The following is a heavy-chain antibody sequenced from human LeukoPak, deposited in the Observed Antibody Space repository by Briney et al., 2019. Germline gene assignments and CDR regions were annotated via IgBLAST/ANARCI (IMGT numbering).Heavy chain of an antibody. CDR3: ARGDYVKFGY. CDR1: GFTFNSHD. CDR2: IRYDGSYK. Sequence: GGSLRLSCAASGFTFNSHDMHWVRQAPGKGLDWVAFIRYDGSYKYYADSMKGRFTISRDNSKNTLYLQMNSLRAEDTAVYYCARGDYVKFGYWGQGTLVTVSS. D-gene: IGHD4-17*01. J-gene: IGHJ4*02. V-gene: IGHV3-30*02.